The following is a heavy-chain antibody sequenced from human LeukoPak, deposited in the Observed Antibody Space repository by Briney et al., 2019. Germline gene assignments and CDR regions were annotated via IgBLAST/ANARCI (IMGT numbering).Heavy chain of an antibody. V-gene: IGHV4-39*07. D-gene: IGHD6-13*01. CDR3: ARAAGSSWYIGYDAFDI. CDR2: IYYSGST. J-gene: IGHJ3*02. Sequence: SETLSLTCTVSGGSISSSSYYWGWIRQPPGKGLEWIGSIYYSGSTYYNPSLKSRVTISVDTSKNQFSLKLSSVTAADTAVYYCARAAGSSWYIGYDAFDIWGQGTMVTVSS. CDR1: GGSISSSSYY.